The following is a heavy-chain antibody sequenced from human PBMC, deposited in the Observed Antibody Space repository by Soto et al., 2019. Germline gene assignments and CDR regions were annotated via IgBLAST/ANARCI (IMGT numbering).Heavy chain of an antibody. J-gene: IGHJ4*02. V-gene: IGHV3-23*01. CDR1: GFTFTTYA. Sequence: EVHLLESGGGLVQPGGSLRLSCAASGFTFTTYAMSWVRQAPGKGLEWVSGISGSGSSTYYADSVKGRFTISRDNSKNTLYLQMNSLRAEDTAVYYCAKDRGGYNYLTPLYYFDYWGQGTLVTVSS. D-gene: IGHD5-12*01. CDR2: ISGSGSST. CDR3: AKDRGGYNYLTPLYYFDY.